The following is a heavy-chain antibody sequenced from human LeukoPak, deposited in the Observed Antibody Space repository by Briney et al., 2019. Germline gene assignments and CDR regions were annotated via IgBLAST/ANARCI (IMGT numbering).Heavy chain of an antibody. CDR2: IRSSSSYM. J-gene: IGHJ5*02. D-gene: IGHD6-19*01. CDR1: GFTFSSYS. CDR3: ASAPRGWDPSHGFLWWFDP. Sequence: PGGSLRLSCAASGFTFSSYSMNWVRQAPGKGLEWVSSIRSSSSYMYYADSVKGRFTISRDNAKNSLYLQMNSLRAEDTAVYYCASAPRGWDPSHGFLWWFDPWGQGTLVTVSS. V-gene: IGHV3-21*01.